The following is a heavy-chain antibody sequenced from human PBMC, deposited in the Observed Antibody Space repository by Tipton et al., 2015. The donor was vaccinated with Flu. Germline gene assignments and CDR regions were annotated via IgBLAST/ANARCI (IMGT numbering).Heavy chain of an antibody. CDR1: GGSISSYY. CDR2: IYTSGST. Sequence: TLSLTCTVSGGSISSYYWSWIRQPAGKGLEWIGRIYTSGSTNYNPSLKSRVTMPVDTSKNQFSLKLSSVTAADTAVYYCARDSQQLVHRYYYYGMDVWDQGP. D-gene: IGHD6-13*01. J-gene: IGHJ6*02. CDR3: ARDSQQLVHRYYYYGMDV. V-gene: IGHV4-4*07.